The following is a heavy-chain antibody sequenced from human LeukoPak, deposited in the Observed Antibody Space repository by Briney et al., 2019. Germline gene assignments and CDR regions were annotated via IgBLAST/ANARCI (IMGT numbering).Heavy chain of an antibody. Sequence: GGSLRLSCAASGFTFSSYSMNWVRQAPGKGLEWVSSISSSSSYIYYADSVKGRFTISRNNAKNSLYLQMNSLRAEDTAVYYCARDDYGDYDAFDIWGQGTMVTVSS. CDR2: ISSSSSYI. J-gene: IGHJ3*02. CDR1: GFTFSSYS. D-gene: IGHD4-17*01. CDR3: ARDDYGDYDAFDI. V-gene: IGHV3-21*01.